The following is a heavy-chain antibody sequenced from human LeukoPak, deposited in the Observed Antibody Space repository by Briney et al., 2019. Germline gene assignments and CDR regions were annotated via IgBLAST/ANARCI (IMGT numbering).Heavy chain of an antibody. CDR1: GFTFSSYG. D-gene: IGHD3-22*01. V-gene: IGHV3-30*18. CDR3: AKVSDYYDSSGYLDY. J-gene: IGHJ4*02. CDR2: ISYDGSNK. Sequence: GGSLRLSCAASGFTFSSYGMHWVRQAPGKGLEWVAVISYDGSNKYHADSVKGRFTISRDNSKNTLYLQMNSLRAEDTAVYYCAKVSDYYDSSGYLDYWGQGTLVTVSS.